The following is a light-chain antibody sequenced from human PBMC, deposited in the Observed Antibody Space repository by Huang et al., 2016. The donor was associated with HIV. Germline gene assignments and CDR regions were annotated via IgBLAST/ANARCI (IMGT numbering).Light chain of an antibody. Sequence: ERVMTQSPATVSLSPGERATLSCRASLSVSTNLAWYQQRPGQAPRLLIYGASTRATGIPARFRGGGSGAEFTLTISSLQSEDFAVYYCQQYDNWPLTVGGGTKVQIK. CDR3: QQYDNWPLT. CDR1: LSVSTN. CDR2: GAS. J-gene: IGKJ4*01. V-gene: IGKV3-15*01.